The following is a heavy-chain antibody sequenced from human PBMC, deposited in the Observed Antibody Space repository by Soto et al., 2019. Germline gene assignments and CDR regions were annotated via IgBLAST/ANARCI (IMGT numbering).Heavy chain of an antibody. CDR2: FSGSGGST. D-gene: IGHD3-3*01. CDR1: GFPFSNYA. J-gene: IGHJ6*04. Sequence: EVQLLESGGGLVQPGGSLRLSCAAAGFPFSNYALTWVRQSPGKGLEWVSTFSGSGGSTYYADSVRGRFTISRDNFKNTLVLQMNSLRVEDTAIYYCARDWTGDTCPCLDVWGEGTTVCVSS. CDR3: ARDWTGDTCPCLDV. V-gene: IGHV3-23*01.